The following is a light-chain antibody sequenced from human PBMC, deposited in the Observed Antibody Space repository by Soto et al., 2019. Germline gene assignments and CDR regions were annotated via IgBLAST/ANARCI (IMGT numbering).Light chain of an antibody. J-gene: IGLJ1*01. CDR1: SSDLGAFDY. Sequence: QSALTQPASVSGSPGQSITISCTGTSSDLGAFDYVSWFQHHPGKAPKLVIYEVTSRASGVSNRFSGSKSGNTASLTISGLQAEDEADYYCSSYTSSSTPCVFGTGTKVTVL. CDR2: EVT. V-gene: IGLV2-14*01. CDR3: SSYTSSSTPCV.